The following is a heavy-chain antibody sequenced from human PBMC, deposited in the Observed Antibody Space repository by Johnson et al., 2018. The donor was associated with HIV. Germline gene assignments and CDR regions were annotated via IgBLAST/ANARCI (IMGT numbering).Heavy chain of an antibody. D-gene: IGHD6-13*01. J-gene: IGHJ3*02. CDR2: IKSKADGGTT. Sequence: VQMVESGGGLVKPGGSLRLSCAASGFTFTNAWMSWVRQAPGKGLEWVGRIKSKADGGTTDYAAPVKGRFTISRDDSKNTQYLQMNSLKTEDTAVYYCTTGQLGGASDIWGQGTMVTVSS. V-gene: IGHV3-15*01. CDR3: TTGQLGGASDI. CDR1: GFTFTNAW.